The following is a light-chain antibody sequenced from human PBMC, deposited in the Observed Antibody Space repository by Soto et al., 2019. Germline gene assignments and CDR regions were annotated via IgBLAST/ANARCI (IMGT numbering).Light chain of an antibody. CDR1: PSVSSSY. CDR3: QHLSNWPLT. J-gene: IGKJ3*01. Sequence: EIVMTQSPATLSVSPGERATLSCRASPSVSSSYLAWYQQKPGQSPRLLIYGASNRASGISARFSGSGSGTDFTLTISSLVPEDFAVYYCQHLSNWPLTFGPGTKVDIK. CDR2: GAS. V-gene: IGKV3-11*01.